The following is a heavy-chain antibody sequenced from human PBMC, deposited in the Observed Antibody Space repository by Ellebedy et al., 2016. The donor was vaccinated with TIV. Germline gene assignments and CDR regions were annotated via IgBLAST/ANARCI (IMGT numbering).Heavy chain of an antibody. V-gene: IGHV3-11*06. Sequence: GESLKIFCVGSGFTFSDNYMSWIRQAPGKGLECISYISRSGTYIEYADSVKGRFTISRDNAKNSLYLQMSSLRVEDTAVYYCARACSRHDTSGYCILYWGQGTLVTVSS. CDR1: GFTFSDNY. D-gene: IGHD3-22*01. CDR2: ISRSGTYI. CDR3: ARACSRHDTSGYCILY. J-gene: IGHJ1*01.